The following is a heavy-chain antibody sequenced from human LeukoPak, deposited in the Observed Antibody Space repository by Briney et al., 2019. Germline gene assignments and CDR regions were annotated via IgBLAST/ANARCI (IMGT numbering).Heavy chain of an antibody. D-gene: IGHD5-18*01. CDR3: ARDDGYSYGSDASFDY. V-gene: IGHV1-69*13. CDR1: GGTFSSYA. CDR2: IIPSVGTA. J-gene: IGHJ4*02. Sequence: SVKVSCKASGGTFSSYAISWVRQAPGQGLEWMGGIIPSVGTAYYAQKFKGRVTITADESTSTAYMELSSLRSEDTAVYYCARDDGYSYGSDASFDYWGQGTLVTVSS.